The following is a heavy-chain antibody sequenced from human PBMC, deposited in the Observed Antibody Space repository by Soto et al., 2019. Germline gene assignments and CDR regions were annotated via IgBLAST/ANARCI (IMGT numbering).Heavy chain of an antibody. CDR1: GGSISSGDYY. CDR3: ARAFRRWTFDY. D-gene: IGHD2-15*01. Sequence: SETLSLTCTVSGGSISSGDYYWSWIRQPPGKGLEWIGYIYYSGITYYNPSLKSRVTISVDTSKNQFSLKLSSVTAADTAVYYCARAFRRWTFDYWGQGTLVTVSS. J-gene: IGHJ4*02. CDR2: IYYSGIT. V-gene: IGHV4-30-4*01.